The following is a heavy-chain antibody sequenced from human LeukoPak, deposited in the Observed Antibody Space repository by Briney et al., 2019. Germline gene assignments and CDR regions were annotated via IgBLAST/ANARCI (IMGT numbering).Heavy chain of an antibody. V-gene: IGHV3-7*05. CDR3: ARGREYSSSWYALGY. CDR2: INQDGSEK. D-gene: IGHD6-13*01. Sequence: GGSLRLSCAASGFTFNLYWMSWVRQAPGKGLEWVANINQDGSEKYYVDSVKGRFTISRDNAKNSLYLQMNSLRAEDTDVYYCARGREYSSSWYALGYWGQGTLVTVSS. CDR1: GFTFNLYW. J-gene: IGHJ4*02.